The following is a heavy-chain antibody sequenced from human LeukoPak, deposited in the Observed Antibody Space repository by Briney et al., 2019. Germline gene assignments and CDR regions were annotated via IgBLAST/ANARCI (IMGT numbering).Heavy chain of an antibody. CDR1: GGTFSSYA. V-gene: IGHV1-69*13. J-gene: IGHJ4*02. D-gene: IGHD3-22*01. CDR2: IIPIFGTA. CDR3: ARDSGDSSGYYLAGGGPFDY. Sequence: ASVKVSCKASGGTFSSYAISWVRQAPGQGLEWMGGIIPIFGTANYAQKFQGRVTITADESTSTAYMELSSLRSEDTAVYYCARDSGDSSGYYLAGGGPFDYWGQGTLVTVSS.